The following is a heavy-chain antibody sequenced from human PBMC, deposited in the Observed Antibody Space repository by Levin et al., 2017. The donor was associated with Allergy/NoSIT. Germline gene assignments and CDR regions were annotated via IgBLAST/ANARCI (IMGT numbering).Heavy chain of an antibody. CDR3: ARQLGNFWSGYNYFDY. CDR1: GFTFSSYE. D-gene: IGHD3-3*01. J-gene: IGHJ4*02. Sequence: PGGSLRLSCAASGFTFSSYEMNWVRRAPGKGLEWVSYISSTGSTIYSADSVEGRFTISRDNAKNSLYLHMNSLRAEETAVYYCARQLGNFWSGYNYFDYWGQGTLVTVSS. CDR2: ISSTGSTI. V-gene: IGHV3-48*03.